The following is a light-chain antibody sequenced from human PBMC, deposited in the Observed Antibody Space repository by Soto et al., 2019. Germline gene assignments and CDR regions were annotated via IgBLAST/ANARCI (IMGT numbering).Light chain of an antibody. Sequence: QSVLTQPPSASATPGQGVTISCSGSSVNIGSNYVYWYQQLPGTAPKLLIYRNGQRPSGVPDRFSGFKSGTSASLAISGLRSEDEADYYCAVWDDSLDGVVFGGGTKLTVL. CDR2: RNG. V-gene: IGLV1-47*01. J-gene: IGLJ2*01. CDR1: SVNIGSNY. CDR3: AVWDDSLDGVV.